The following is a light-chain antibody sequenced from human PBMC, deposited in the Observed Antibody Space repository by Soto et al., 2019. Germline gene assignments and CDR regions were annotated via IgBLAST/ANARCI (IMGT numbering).Light chain of an antibody. V-gene: IGLV2-11*01. CDR2: DVS. CDR1: SSDVGDYNY. J-gene: IGLJ2*01. Sequence: QSALTQPRSVSGSPGQSVIISCTGTSSDVGDYNYVSWYQQHPGKAPKLMIYDVSKRPSGVPDRFSGSKSGNTASLTISGLQAEDEADYYCCSYAGSYTLVFGGGTKLTVL. CDR3: CSYAGSYTLV.